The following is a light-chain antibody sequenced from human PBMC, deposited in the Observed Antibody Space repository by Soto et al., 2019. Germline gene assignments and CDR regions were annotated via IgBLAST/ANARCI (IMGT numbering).Light chain of an antibody. CDR3: QQYNNWPRT. V-gene: IGKV3-15*01. Sequence: EILFTQSPVTLSVSPGERATLSCRASQSVSNNLAWYQQITGQAPRLLIHGASTRDTGIPARFSGSGSWTEFTLPISRLQSEDFAVDYCQQYNNWPRTFGQGTKVDIK. J-gene: IGKJ1*01. CDR2: GAS. CDR1: QSVSNN.